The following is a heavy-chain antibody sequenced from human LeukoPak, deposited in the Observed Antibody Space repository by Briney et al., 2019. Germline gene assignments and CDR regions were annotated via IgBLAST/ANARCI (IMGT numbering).Heavy chain of an antibody. D-gene: IGHD6-13*01. CDR3: ARDPPRPDSSSWYAAFDI. Sequence: SETLSLTCTVSGGSISSYYWSWIRQPAGKGLEWIGRIYTSGSTNYNPSLKSRVTMSVDTSKNQFSLKLSSVTAADTAVYYCARDPPRPDSSSWYAAFDIWGQGTMVTVSS. CDR1: GGSISSYY. V-gene: IGHV4-4*07. J-gene: IGHJ3*02. CDR2: IYTSGST.